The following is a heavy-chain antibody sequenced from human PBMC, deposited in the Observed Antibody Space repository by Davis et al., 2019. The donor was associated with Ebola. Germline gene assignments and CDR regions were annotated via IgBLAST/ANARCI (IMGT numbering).Heavy chain of an antibody. CDR2: IYYSGST. Sequence: PGGSLRLSCTVSGGPVSSGSYYWSWIRQPPGKGLEWIGYIYYSGSTNYNPSLKSRVTISVDTSKNQFSLKLSSVTAADTAVYYCARVFIVVVVAATGGWFDPWGQGTLVTVSS. CDR1: GGPVSSGSYY. CDR3: ARVFIVVVVAATGGWFDP. D-gene: IGHD2-15*01. J-gene: IGHJ5*02. V-gene: IGHV4-61*01.